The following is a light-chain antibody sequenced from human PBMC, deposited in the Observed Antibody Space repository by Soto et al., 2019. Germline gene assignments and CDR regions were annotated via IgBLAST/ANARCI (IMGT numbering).Light chain of an antibody. Sequence: EIVMTQSPATLSVSPGEGVTLSCRASQGVGITLAWYQQKPGQTPRLLIYNAFTRATGIPARFSGSGSGTEFTLTINSLQSEDSAVYYSQRYNDWPLTFGGGTKVEVK. CDR2: NAF. V-gene: IGKV3-15*01. CDR3: QRYNDWPLT. J-gene: IGKJ4*01. CDR1: QGVGIT.